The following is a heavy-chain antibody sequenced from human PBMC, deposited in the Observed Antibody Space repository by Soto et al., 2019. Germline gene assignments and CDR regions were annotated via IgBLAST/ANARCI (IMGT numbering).Heavy chain of an antibody. CDR3: ARSPDWGSSPNWFDS. Sequence: SETLSLTCTVSGGSISSGGYYWSWIRQHPGKGLEWIGYIYYSVSTYYNPSLKSRVTISVDTSKNQFSLKLSSVTAADTAVYYCARSPDWGSSPNWFDSWGQGTLITVSS. CDR2: IYYSVST. D-gene: IGHD7-27*01. V-gene: IGHV4-31*03. J-gene: IGHJ5*01. CDR1: GGSISSGGYY.